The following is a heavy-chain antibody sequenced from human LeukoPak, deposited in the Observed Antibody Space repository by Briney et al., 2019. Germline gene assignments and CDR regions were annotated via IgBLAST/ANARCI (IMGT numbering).Heavy chain of an antibody. CDR1: GGSISSYY. J-gene: IGHJ4*02. Sequence: SETPSLTCTVSGGSISSYYWSWIRQPPGKGLEWIGYIYYSGSTNYNPSLKSRVTISVDTSKNQFSLKLSSVTAADTAVYYCARRTRDGYNLGPFDYWGQGTLVTVSS. CDR2: IYYSGST. CDR3: ARRTRDGYNLGPFDY. D-gene: IGHD5-24*01. V-gene: IGHV4-59*08.